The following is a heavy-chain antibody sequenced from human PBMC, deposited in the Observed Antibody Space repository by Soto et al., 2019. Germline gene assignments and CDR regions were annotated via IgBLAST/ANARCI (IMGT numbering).Heavy chain of an antibody. CDR3: AKDLLGYGCDR. D-gene: IGHD5-18*01. J-gene: IGHJ5*02. Sequence: GGSLRLSCAASGFAFSPNAMAWVRQAPGRGLEWVSSIEGSKTIYADSVKGRFTISRDIAKNTLYLQMNSLRAEDTAIYYCAKDLLGYGCDRWGQGTLVTVSS. V-gene: IGHV3-23*01. CDR2: IEGSKT. CDR1: GFAFSPNA.